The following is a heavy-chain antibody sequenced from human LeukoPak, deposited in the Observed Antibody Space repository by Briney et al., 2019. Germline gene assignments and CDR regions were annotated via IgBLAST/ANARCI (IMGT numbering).Heavy chain of an antibody. CDR1: GGTFSNYA. CDR2: INPSGGST. J-gene: IGHJ4*02. V-gene: IGHV1-46*01. Sequence: EASVKVSCKASGGTFSNYAISWVRLAPGQGFEWMGTINPSGGSTRYAQKFQGRVTMTRDMSTSTVYMELSSLRSEDTAVYYCARDALRLGELSLSFDYWGQGTLVTVSS. D-gene: IGHD3-16*02. CDR3: ARDALRLGELSLSFDY.